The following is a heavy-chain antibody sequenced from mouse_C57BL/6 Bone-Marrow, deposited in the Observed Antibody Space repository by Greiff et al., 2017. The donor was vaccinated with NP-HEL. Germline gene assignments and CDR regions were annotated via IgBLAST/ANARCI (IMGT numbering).Heavy chain of an antibody. J-gene: IGHJ3*01. Sequence: EVKLVESGGDLVKPGGSLKLSCAASGFTFSSYGMSWVRQTPDKRLEWVATISSGGSYTYYLDSVKGRFTISRDNAKNTLYLQMSSLKSEDTAMYYCARQRPTTGAYWGQGTLVTVSA. CDR2: ISSGGSYT. CDR3: ARQRPTTGAY. CDR1: GFTFSSYG. D-gene: IGHD1-1*01. V-gene: IGHV5-6*01.